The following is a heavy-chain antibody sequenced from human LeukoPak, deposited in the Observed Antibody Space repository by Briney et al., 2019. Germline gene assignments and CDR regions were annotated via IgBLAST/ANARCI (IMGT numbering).Heavy chain of an antibody. CDR1: GYTFTGYY. Sequence: VASVTVSCKSSGYTFTGYYMHWVRQAPGQGLEWMGWINPNSGGTNYAQKFQGRVTMTRDTSISTAYMELSRLRSDDTAVYYCARACGGSYPPWDAFDIWGQGTMVTVSS. V-gene: IGHV1-2*02. D-gene: IGHD1-26*01. CDR3: ARACGGSYPPWDAFDI. CDR2: INPNSGGT. J-gene: IGHJ3*02.